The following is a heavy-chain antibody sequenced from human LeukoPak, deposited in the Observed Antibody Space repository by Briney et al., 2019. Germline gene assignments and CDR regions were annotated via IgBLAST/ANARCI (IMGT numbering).Heavy chain of an antibody. CDR3: ATMIVNGRLDY. V-gene: IGHV3-30-3*01. CDR1: GFTFSSYA. J-gene: IGHJ4*02. Sequence: GGSLRLSCAASGFTFSSYAMSWVRQAPGKGLEWVAVISYDGSNKYYADSVKGRFTISRDNSKNTPYLQMNSLRAEDTAVYYCATMIVNGRLDYWGQGTLVTVSS. D-gene: IGHD3-22*01. CDR2: ISYDGSNK.